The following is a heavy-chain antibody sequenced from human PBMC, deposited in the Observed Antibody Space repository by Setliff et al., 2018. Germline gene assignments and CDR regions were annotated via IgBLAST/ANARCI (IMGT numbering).Heavy chain of an antibody. Sequence: PSETLSLTCTVSGDSIRNSHWIWIRQPPGKGLEWIGDISPSGSTNSNSSLRSRVTISLDTSKDQVSLKLTSATAADTAIYYCAKEDYSDSSGYYYETPWFDPWGQGTLVTVSS. V-gene: IGHV4-4*08. J-gene: IGHJ5*02. CDR3: AKEDYSDSSGYYYETPWFDP. D-gene: IGHD3-22*01. CDR2: ISPSGST. CDR1: GDSIRNSH.